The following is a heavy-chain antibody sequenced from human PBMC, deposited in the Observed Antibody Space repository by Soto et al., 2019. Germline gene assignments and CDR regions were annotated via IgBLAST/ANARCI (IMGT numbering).Heavy chain of an antibody. CDR3: ARGYATYEY. Sequence: SETLSLTCSVSGDSLSNYHSSWIRQPAWKGLEWIGRIYPTGNTNYNPSLKSRVTMSVDTSKNQFSLNLTSMTAADTAVYYCARGYATYEYWGQGTLVTVSS. V-gene: IGHV4-4*07. J-gene: IGHJ4*02. CDR2: IYPTGNT. D-gene: IGHD2-8*01. CDR1: GDSLSNYH.